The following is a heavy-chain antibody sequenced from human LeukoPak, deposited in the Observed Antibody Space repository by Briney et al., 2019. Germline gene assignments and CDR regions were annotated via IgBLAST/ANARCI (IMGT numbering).Heavy chain of an antibody. CDR1: GFTFSSYS. CDR2: ISSSSSYI. V-gene: IGHV3-21*05. J-gene: IGHJ3*02. D-gene: IGHD3-3*01. Sequence: GGSLRLSCAASGFTFSSYSMNWVRQAPGKGLEWVSYISSSSSYIYYADSVKGRFTISRDNSKNTLYLQMNSLRAEDTAVYYCAKKRFLEWLSAFDIWGQGTMVTVSS. CDR3: AKKRFLEWLSAFDI.